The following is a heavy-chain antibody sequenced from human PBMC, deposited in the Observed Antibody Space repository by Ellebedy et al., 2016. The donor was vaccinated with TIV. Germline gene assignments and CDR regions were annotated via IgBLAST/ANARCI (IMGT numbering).Heavy chain of an antibody. CDR2: FYYSGST. J-gene: IGHJ4*02. CDR1: GGSISSGAFY. CDR3: ARDEGGSGSLSY. V-gene: IGHV4-31*03. D-gene: IGHD3-10*01. Sequence: MPSETLSLTCTVSGGSISSGAFYWTWIRQQPGKGLEWIGNFYYSGSTYYKPSLKSRITISLDTSKNEFSLRLSSVTAADTAVYCCARDEGGSGSLSYWGQGTLVTVSS.